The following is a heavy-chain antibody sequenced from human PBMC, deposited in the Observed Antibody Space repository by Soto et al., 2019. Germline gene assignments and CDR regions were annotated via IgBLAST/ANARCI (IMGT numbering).Heavy chain of an antibody. D-gene: IGHD5-12*01. Sequence: ASVKVSCKASGYTFTSYDINWVRQATGQGLEWMGWMNPNSGNTGYAQKFQGRVTMTRNTSISTAYMELSSLRSEDTAVYYCARGVRIRGYPAAYYFDYWGQGTLVTVSS. CDR1: GYTFTSYD. CDR2: MNPNSGNT. J-gene: IGHJ4*02. V-gene: IGHV1-8*01. CDR3: ARGVRIRGYPAAYYFDY.